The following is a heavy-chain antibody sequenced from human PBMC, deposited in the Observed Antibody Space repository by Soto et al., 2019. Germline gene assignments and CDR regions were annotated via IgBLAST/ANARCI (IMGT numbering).Heavy chain of an antibody. V-gene: IGHV3-48*03. CDR3: ARGDDFWSGYYRSYYYYGMDV. J-gene: IGHJ6*02. Sequence: GGSLRLSCAASGFTFSSYEMNWVRQAPGKGLEWVSYISSSGSTIYYADSVKGRFTISRDNAKNSLYLQMNSLRAEDTAVYYCARGDDFWSGYYRSYYYYGMDVWGQGTTVTVSS. CDR1: GFTFSSYE. CDR2: ISSSGSTI. D-gene: IGHD3-3*01.